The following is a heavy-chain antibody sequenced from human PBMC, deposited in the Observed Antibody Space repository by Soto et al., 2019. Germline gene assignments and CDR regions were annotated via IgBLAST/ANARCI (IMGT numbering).Heavy chain of an antibody. D-gene: IGHD2-15*01. Sequence: SETLSLTCTVSGISVSTSDYYWGWVRQPPGKGLDWIGNIYYSGSTFYNPSLRSRVTISVDTSKNQFSLKLNSVTAADTAVYFCAGFVVPASRNSDFDYWGQGTLVTVSS. CDR3: AGFVVPASRNSDFDY. CDR1: GISVSTSDYY. J-gene: IGHJ4*02. CDR2: IYYSGST. V-gene: IGHV4-39*01.